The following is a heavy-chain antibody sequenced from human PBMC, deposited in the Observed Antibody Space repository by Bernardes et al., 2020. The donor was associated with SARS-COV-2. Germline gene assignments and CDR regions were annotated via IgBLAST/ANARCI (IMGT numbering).Heavy chain of an antibody. J-gene: IGHJ6*02. CDR1: GFDFSDYW. Sequence: GGSLRLSCAGSGFDFSDYWMTWVRQAPGKGLEWVANIKRDGSETYYVDSVKDRFTISRDNAKNLVFLQMNSLRAEDTAVFYCVRSAGMDVWGQGTMVTVSS. V-gene: IGHV3-7*03. CDR2: IKRDGSET. CDR3: VRSAGMDV.